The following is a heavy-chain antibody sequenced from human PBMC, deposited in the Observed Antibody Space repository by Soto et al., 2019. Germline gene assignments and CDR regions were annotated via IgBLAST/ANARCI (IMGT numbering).Heavy chain of an antibody. CDR2: IYYSGST. V-gene: IGHV4-39*01. D-gene: IGHD3-9*01. Sequence: TLSLTCTVSGGSISSSSYYWGWIRQPPGKGLEWIGSIYYSGSTYYNPSLKSRVTISVDTSKNQFSLKLSSVTAADTAVYYCARQPQYYDILTGYYPTPSYFDYWGQGTRVTVSS. CDR3: ARQPQYYDILTGYYPTPSYFDY. CDR1: GGSISSSSYY. J-gene: IGHJ4*02.